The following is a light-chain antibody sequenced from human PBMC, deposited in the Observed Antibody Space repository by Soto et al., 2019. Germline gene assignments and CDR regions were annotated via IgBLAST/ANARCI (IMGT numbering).Light chain of an antibody. J-gene: IGKJ2*01. CDR3: QQRSNWF. CDR2: DAS. CDR1: QSVSSY. V-gene: IGKV3-11*01. Sequence: EIVLTQSPATLSLSPGERATLSCRASQSVSSYLAWYQQKPGQAPRLLIYDASNRATGIPARFSGSGSGTDFTLTISSLEPEDVAVYYCQQRSNWFFGQGTKLEIK.